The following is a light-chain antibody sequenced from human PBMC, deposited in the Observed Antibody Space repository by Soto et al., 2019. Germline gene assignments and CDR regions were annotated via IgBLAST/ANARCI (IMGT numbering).Light chain of an antibody. V-gene: IGKV1-39*01. J-gene: IGKJ2*01. CDR1: QSISSS. CDR2: AAS. CDR3: QQSYSTPRT. Sequence: DIQMTQSPSSLSASVGDRVTITCRASQSISSSLNWYQQKPGKAPKLLIYAASSLQSGVPSRFSGSGSGTDCTLTISSLQPEDFATYYCQQSYSTPRTFGQGTKLEIK.